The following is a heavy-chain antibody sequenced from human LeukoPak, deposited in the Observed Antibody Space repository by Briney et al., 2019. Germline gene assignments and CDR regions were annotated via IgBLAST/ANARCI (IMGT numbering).Heavy chain of an antibody. Sequence: PSETLSLTCAVYGGSFSGYYWSWIRQPPGKGLGWIGEINHSGSTNYNPSLKSRVTISVDTSKNQFSLKLSSVTAADTAVYYCARVATRSRIDYWGQGTLVTVSS. D-gene: IGHD2-2*01. V-gene: IGHV4-34*01. CDR1: GGSFSGYY. CDR2: INHSGST. CDR3: ARVATRSRIDY. J-gene: IGHJ4*02.